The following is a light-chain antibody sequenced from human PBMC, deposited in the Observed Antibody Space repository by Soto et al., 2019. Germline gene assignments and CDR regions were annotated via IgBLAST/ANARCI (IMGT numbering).Light chain of an antibody. CDR3: HPYNFYPS. V-gene: IGKV1-5*03. CDR2: GAS. J-gene: IGKJ2*01. CDR1: RSVNPW. Sequence: LLTQSPSTLSASVGDRVTITCRADRSVNPWLAWYQQKPGKAPKLLIYGASTLESGVPSRFSGSGSGTEFTLTISNLQPDDFATYHCHPYNFYPSFGQGTKLEI.